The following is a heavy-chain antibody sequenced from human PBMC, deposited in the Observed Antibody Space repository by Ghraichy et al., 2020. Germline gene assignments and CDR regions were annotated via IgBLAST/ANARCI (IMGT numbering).Heavy chain of an antibody. CDR1: GFTFSNAW. CDR3: TTETTVTSEYYYYYYGMDV. D-gene: IGHD4-17*01. J-gene: IGHJ6*02. V-gene: IGHV3-15*01. CDR2: IKSKTDGGTT. Sequence: GGSLRLSCAASGFTFSNAWMSWVRQAPGKGLEWVGRIKSKTDGGTTDYAAPVKGRFTISRDDSKNTLYLQMNSLKTEDTAVYYCTTETTVTSEYYYYYYGMDVWGQGTTVTVSS.